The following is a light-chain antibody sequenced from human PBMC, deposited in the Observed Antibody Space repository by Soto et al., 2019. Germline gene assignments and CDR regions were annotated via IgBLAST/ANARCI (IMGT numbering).Light chain of an antibody. CDR3: GADHGSGGNFVYWV. Sequence: QSVLTQPPSASASLGASVTLTCTLSSGYSNYKVDWYQQRPGKGPRFVMRVGTGGIVGSKGDGIPDRFSVLGSGLNRYLTIKNIQEEDESDYHCGADHGSGGNFVYWVFGGGTKLTVL. CDR1: SGYSNYK. J-gene: IGLJ3*02. V-gene: IGLV9-49*01. CDR2: VGTGGIVG.